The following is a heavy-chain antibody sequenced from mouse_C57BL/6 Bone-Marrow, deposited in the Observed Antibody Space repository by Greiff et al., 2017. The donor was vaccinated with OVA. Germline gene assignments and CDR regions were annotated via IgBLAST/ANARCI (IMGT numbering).Heavy chain of an antibody. CDR2: IDPSDSYT. CDR3: ARGYSSGYSFAY. V-gene: IGHV1-50*01. Sequence: QVQLQQPGAELVKPGASVKLSCKASGYTFTSYWMQWVKQRPGQGLEWIGEIDPSDSYTNYNQKFNGKATLTVDPSSSTAYMQLSSLTSEDSAVYYCARGYSSGYSFAYWGQGTLVTVSA. D-gene: IGHD3-2*02. J-gene: IGHJ3*01. CDR1: GYTFTSYW.